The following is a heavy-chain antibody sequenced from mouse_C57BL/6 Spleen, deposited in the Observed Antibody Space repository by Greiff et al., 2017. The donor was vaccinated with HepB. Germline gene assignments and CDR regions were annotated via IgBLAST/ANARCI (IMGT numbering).Heavy chain of an antibody. Sequence: EVKVEESGGGLVQPGGSMRLSCVASGFTFSNYWMNWVRQSPEKGLEWVAQIRLKSDNYATHYAESVKGRFTISRDDSKSSVYLQMNNLRAEDTGIYYCTAWFAYWGQGTLVTVSA. CDR3: TAWFAY. V-gene: IGHV6-3*01. CDR1: GFTFSNYW. CDR2: IRLKSDNYAT. J-gene: IGHJ3*01.